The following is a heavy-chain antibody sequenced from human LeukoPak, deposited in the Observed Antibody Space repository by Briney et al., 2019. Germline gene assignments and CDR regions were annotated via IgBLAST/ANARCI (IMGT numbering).Heavy chain of an antibody. J-gene: IGHJ3*02. Sequence: SETLSLTCAVYGGSFSGYYWSWIRQPPGKGLEWIGEINHSGSTNYNPSLKSRLTISVDTPKNQFSLKLSSVTAADTAVYYCAGQGVKTTIVQVMYAFDIWGQGTMVTVSS. CDR2: INHSGST. D-gene: IGHD3-10*01. V-gene: IGHV4-34*01. CDR3: AGQGVKTTIVQVMYAFDI. CDR1: GGSFSGYY.